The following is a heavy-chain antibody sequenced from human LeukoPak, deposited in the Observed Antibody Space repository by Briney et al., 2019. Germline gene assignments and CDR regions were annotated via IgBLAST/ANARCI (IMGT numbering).Heavy chain of an antibody. CDR1: GGSINSEDSY. D-gene: IGHD2-8*01. V-gene: IGHV4-30-4*08. Sequence: SETLSLTCTVSGGSINSEDSYWNWIRQPPGKGLEWIGFIYYSGSTYSNPSLKSRVTISVDTSKNQFSLKLSSVTAADTAVYYCARHHCTNNSRYHYFDDWGQGTLVTVSS. CDR3: ARHHCTNNSRYHYFDD. CDR2: IYYSGST. J-gene: IGHJ4*02.